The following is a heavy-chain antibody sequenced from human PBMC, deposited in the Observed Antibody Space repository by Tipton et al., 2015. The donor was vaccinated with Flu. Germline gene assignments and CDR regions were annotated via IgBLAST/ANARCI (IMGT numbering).Heavy chain of an antibody. CDR3: TRHPGNFDY. Sequence: GSLRLSCAASGFTFSGSTIHWVRQASGKGLEWVGRIRSEANSYATGYGASVTGRFTISRDDSKNTAYLQMNSLKTEDTGVYYCTRHPGNFDYWGQGTLVTVSS. CDR1: GFTFSGST. V-gene: IGHV3-73*01. CDR2: IRSEANSYAT. J-gene: IGHJ4*02.